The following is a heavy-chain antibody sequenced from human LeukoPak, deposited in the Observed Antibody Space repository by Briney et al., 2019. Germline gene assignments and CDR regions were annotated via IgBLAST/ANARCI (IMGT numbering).Heavy chain of an antibody. CDR3: ARDPVSSGWRLPTGIDY. Sequence: KPSETLSLTCAVYGGSFSGYYWSWIRQPPGKGLEWIGEMNHSGSTNYNPSLKSRVTISVDTSKNQFSLKLSSVTAADTAVYYCARDPVSSGWRLPTGIDYWGQGTLVTVSS. D-gene: IGHD3-22*01. CDR1: GGSFSGYY. J-gene: IGHJ4*02. V-gene: IGHV4-34*01. CDR2: MNHSGST.